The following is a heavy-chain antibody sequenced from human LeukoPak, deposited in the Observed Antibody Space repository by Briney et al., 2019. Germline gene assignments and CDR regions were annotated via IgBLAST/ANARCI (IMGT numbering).Heavy chain of an antibody. V-gene: IGHV1-2*02. Sequence: ASVKVSCKASGYTFTAYYIHWVRQAPGQGLEWMGWINVNTGGTNYAQKFQGRVTMTRDTSISTAYMELSRPRSDDTAVYYCASSYDSSGYYYHWGQGTLVTVSS. D-gene: IGHD3-22*01. CDR1: GYTFTAYY. CDR2: INVNTGGT. J-gene: IGHJ5*02. CDR3: ASSYDSSGYYYH.